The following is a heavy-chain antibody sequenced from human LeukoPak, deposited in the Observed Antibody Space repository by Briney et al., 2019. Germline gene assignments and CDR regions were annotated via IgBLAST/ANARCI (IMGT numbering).Heavy chain of an antibody. V-gene: IGHV3-48*01. CDR2: ISSSGSTI. J-gene: IGHJ4*02. D-gene: IGHD3-22*01. CDR3: ARGTYYYDSSGYIGY. Sequence: GGSLRLSCAASGFTFSSYSMNWVRQAPGKGLAWVSYISSSGSTIYYADSVKGRFTISRDNAKNSLYLQMNSLRAEDTAVYYCARGTYYYDSSGYIGYWGQGTLVTASS. CDR1: GFTFSSYS.